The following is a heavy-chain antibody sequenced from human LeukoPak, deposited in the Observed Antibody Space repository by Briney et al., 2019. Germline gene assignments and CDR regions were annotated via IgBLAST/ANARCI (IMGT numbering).Heavy chain of an antibody. J-gene: IGHJ6*02. V-gene: IGHV3-21*01. CDR3: AREQQQLAPFYYYGMDV. Sequence: GGSLRLSCAASTFSFSSYCTNWDRQAPGRGLEWVSSISSSSDYIYYADSLKGLFTISRDNAHNSLYLQMNNLGAEDTAVYYCAREQQQLAPFYYYGMDVWGEGTRVTVS. CDR1: TFSFSSYC. CDR2: ISSSSDYI. D-gene: IGHD6-13*01.